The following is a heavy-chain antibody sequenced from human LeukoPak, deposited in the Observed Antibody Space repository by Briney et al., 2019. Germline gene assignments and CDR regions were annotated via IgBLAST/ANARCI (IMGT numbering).Heavy chain of an antibody. Sequence: GGPLRLSCAASGFTFSSYSMNWVRQVPGKGLEWVSFISSSSSYIYYADSVQGRFTISRDNAKNSLYLQMNSLRAEDTAVYYCVRAAIFGWFDPWGQGTLVTVSS. D-gene: IGHD3-9*01. CDR1: GFTFSSYS. V-gene: IGHV3-21*04. CDR3: VRAAIFGWFDP. CDR2: ISSSSSYI. J-gene: IGHJ5*02.